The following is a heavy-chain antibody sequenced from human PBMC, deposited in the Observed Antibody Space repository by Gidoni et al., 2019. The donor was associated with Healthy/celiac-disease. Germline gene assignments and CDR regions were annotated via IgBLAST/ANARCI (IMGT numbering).Heavy chain of an antibody. CDR3: ARAGYSSGWGAFDI. V-gene: IGHV3-64*01. CDR1: GFTFSSYA. D-gene: IGHD6-19*01. CDR2: ISSNGGST. J-gene: IGHJ3*02. Sequence: EVQLVESGGGLVQPGGSLRLSCAASGFTFSSYAMHWVRQAPGKGLEYVSAISSNGGSTYYANSVKGRFTISRDNSKNTLYLQMGSLRAEDMAVYYCARAGYSSGWGAFDIWGQGTMVTVSS.